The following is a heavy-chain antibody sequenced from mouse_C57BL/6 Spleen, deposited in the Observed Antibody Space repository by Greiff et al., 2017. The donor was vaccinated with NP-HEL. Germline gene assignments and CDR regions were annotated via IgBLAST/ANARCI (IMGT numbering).Heavy chain of an antibody. CDR1: GYSITSGYY. CDR3: ARGTTVVERDYFDY. CDR2: ISYDGSN. J-gene: IGHJ2*01. Sequence: EVHLVESGPGLVKPSQSLSLTCSVTGYSITSGYYWNWIRQFPGNKLEWMGYISYDGSNNYNPSLKNRISITRDTSKNQFFLKLNSVTTEDTATYYCARGTTVVERDYFDYWGQGTTLTVSS. D-gene: IGHD1-1*01. V-gene: IGHV3-6*01.